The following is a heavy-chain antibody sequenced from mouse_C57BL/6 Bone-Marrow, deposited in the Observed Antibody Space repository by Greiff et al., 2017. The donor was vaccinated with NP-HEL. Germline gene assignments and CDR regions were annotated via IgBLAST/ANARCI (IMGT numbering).Heavy chain of an antibody. CDR2: INPGSGGT. V-gene: IGHV1-54*01. CDR1: GYAFTNYL. J-gene: IGHJ3*01. D-gene: IGHD2-3*01. Sequence: QVQLQQSGAELVRPGTSVKVSCKASGYAFTNYLIEWVKQRPGQGLEWIGVINPGSGGTNYNEKFKGKATLTADKSSSTAYMQLSSLTSEDSAVYFCARLGRGYYDRFAYWGQGTLVTVSA. CDR3: ARLGRGYYDRFAY.